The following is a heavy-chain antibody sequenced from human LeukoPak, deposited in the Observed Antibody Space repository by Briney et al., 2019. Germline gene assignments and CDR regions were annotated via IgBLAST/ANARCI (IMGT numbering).Heavy chain of an antibody. D-gene: IGHD6-19*01. CDR3: ARLGSGWFADY. V-gene: IGHV4-31*03. J-gene: IGHJ4*02. CDR2: IYYSGST. Sequence: SETLSLTCTVSGGSISSGGYYWSWIRQHPGKGLEWIGYIYYSGSTYYNPSLKSRVTISIDTSKNQFSLKLSSVTAADTAVYYCARLGSGWFADYWGQGTLVTVSS. CDR1: GGSISSGGYY.